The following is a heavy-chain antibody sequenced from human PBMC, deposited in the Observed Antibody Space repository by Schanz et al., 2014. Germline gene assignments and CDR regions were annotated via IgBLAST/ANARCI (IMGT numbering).Heavy chain of an antibody. CDR1: GFTFSDYY. V-gene: IGHV3-23*04. Sequence: EVQLVESGGGLIQPGGSLRLSCAASGFTFSDYYMTWIRQAPGKGLEWVSYIGGSGSDTYYADSVRGRFTISRDNSKNMLYLQMNSLRADDTAVYYCAKKGGDYGSGSYQIIDDWGQGTLVTVSS. CDR2: IGGSGSDT. D-gene: IGHD3-10*01. J-gene: IGHJ4*02. CDR3: AKKGGDYGSGSYQIIDD.